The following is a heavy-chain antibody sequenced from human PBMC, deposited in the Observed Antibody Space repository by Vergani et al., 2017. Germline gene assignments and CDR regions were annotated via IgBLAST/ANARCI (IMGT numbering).Heavy chain of an antibody. CDR3: ARVDTQVPATSHFYYMDV. CDR1: GSSISSGDHC. D-gene: IGHD6-25*01. CDR2: IFYSGTT. J-gene: IGHJ6*03. Sequence: QVQLQESGPGVVKPSQTLSLTFAVSGSSISSGDHCWTWIRQRPGKGLGWIGYIFYSGTTYDNPSLRSRLTISVDTSQNQFSLKLMSVTAADTAVYYCARVDTQVPATSHFYYMDVWGKGTTVVVSS. V-gene: IGHV4-31*11.